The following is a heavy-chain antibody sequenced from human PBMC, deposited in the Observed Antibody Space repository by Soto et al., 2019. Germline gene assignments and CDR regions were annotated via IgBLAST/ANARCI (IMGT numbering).Heavy chain of an antibody. D-gene: IGHD2-21*02. J-gene: IGHJ4*02. CDR2: INPSGGHT. V-gene: IGHV1-46*01. CDR1: GNTFTNYY. CDR3: ARGGHVVVVTAAFDY. Sequence: QVQLMQSGAEVKKPGASVKVSCKASGNTFTNYYIHWVRQAPGQGLEWMGTINPSGGHTTYAQKFRGRVTMTRDTSTSTLSMELTSLRSEDTAVYYCARGGHVVVVTAAFDYWGQGTLVTVSS.